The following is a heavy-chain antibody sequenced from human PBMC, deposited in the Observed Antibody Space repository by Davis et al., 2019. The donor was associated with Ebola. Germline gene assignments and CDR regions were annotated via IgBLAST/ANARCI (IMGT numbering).Heavy chain of an antibody. Sequence: GESLKISCAASGFTVSSNYMSWVRQAPGKGLEWVSVIYSGGSTYYADSVKGRFTISRHNSKNTLYLQMNSLRAEDTAVYYCARDTGIAVAGTVDPIWYFDLWGRGTLVTVSS. CDR2: IYSGGST. CDR3: ARDTGIAVAGTVDPIWYFDL. CDR1: GFTVSSNY. J-gene: IGHJ2*01. D-gene: IGHD6-19*01. V-gene: IGHV3-53*04.